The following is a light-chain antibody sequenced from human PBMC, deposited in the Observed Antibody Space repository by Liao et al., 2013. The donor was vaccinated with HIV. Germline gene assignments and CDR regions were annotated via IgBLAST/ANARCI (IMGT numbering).Light chain of an antibody. Sequence: SYELTQPPSVSVAPGGTAIITCGGNNIGSKTVHWYRQKPGRAPVVVIYYNTDRPSGIPERFSGSNSGDTATLTISRAEAGDEADYYCQVWDSSSDHVVFGGGTKLTVL. V-gene: IGLV3-21*04. CDR1: NIGSKT. CDR2: YNT. CDR3: QVWDSSSDHVV. J-gene: IGLJ2*01.